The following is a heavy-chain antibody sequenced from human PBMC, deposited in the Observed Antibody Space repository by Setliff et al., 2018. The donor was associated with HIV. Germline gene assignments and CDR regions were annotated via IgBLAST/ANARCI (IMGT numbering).Heavy chain of an antibody. Sequence: SETLSLTCAVSGGSISSSNWWSWVRQPPGKGLEWIGEIYFSGHTNYNPSLKSRVTLSLDNSKNQFSLKLTSVTAAETAVYYCARVGYHGSGRYSFDYWGQGTLVTVSS. V-gene: IGHV4-4*02. CDR2: IYFSGHT. D-gene: IGHD3-10*01. J-gene: IGHJ4*02. CDR3: ARVGYHGSGRYSFDY. CDR1: GGSISSSNW.